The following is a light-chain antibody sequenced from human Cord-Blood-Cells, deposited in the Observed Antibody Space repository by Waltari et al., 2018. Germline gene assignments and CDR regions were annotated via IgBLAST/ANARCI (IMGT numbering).Light chain of an antibody. CDR3: QQANSFPYT. J-gene: IGKJ2*01. CDR2: AAS. V-gene: IGKV1-12*01. CDR1: QGISSW. Sequence: IPMPQSPSSVSASVRHRVTMPCLASQGISSWLAWYQQKPGKAPKLLIYAASSLQSGVPSRFSGSGSGTDFTLTISSLQPEDFATYYCQQANSFPYTFGQGTKLEIK.